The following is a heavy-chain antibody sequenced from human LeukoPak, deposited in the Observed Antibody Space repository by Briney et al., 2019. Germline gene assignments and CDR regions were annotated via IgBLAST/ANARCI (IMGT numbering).Heavy chain of an antibody. CDR3: ARGTSSSYYDFWSGPGGYYYGMDV. CDR2: INTSGST. V-gene: IGHV4-4*07. J-gene: IGHJ6*02. Sequence: PSETLSLTCIVSGGSISNYYWSWIRQPAGKGLEWIGRINTSGSTNCNPSLKSRVTMSVDTSKNQFSLKLSSVTAADTAVYYCARGTSSSYYDFWSGPGGYYYGMDVWGQGTTVTVSS. CDR1: GGSISNYY. D-gene: IGHD3-3*01.